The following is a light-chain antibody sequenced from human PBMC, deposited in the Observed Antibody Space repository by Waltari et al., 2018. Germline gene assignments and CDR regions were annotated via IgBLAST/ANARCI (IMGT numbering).Light chain of an antibody. CDR1: SSDVGGYNR. V-gene: IGLV2-14*01. CDR3: SSYASSDTWV. Sequence: QSALTQPASVSGSPGQSITISCTGTSSDVGGYNRVSWYQQYPGKAPKLMIFEVSNWPSGVSNRVAGSKSGNTASLTISGLQAEDEADYYCSSYASSDTWVFGGGTKLTVL. CDR2: EVS. J-gene: IGLJ3*02.